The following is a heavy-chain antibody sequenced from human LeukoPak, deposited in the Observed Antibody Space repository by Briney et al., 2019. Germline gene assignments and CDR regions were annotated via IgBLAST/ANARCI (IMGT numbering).Heavy chain of an antibody. Sequence: SETLSLTCTVSGGSISSSSYYWGWIRQPPGKGLEWIGSIYYSGSTYYNPSLKSRVTISVDTSKNQFSLKLSSVTAADTAVYYCAGYAVAGTNYWDQGTLVTVSS. CDR2: IYYSGST. CDR3: AGYAVAGTNY. CDR1: GGSISSSSYY. D-gene: IGHD6-19*01. J-gene: IGHJ4*02. V-gene: IGHV4-39*01.